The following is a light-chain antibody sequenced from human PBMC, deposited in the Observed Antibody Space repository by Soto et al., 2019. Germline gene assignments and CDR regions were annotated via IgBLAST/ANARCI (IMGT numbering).Light chain of an antibody. V-gene: IGKV3-20*01. CDR2: GAS. CDR3: HQYGSSPT. J-gene: IGKJ1*01. CDR1: QSVSNNY. Sequence: EIVLTQSPGTLSLSPGERGTLSCRASQSVSNNYLAWYQHKPGQAPRLLIYGASSRATGIPDRFSGSGSGTRFTLTISRLEPEDFAVYYCHQYGSSPTFGQGTKVDIK.